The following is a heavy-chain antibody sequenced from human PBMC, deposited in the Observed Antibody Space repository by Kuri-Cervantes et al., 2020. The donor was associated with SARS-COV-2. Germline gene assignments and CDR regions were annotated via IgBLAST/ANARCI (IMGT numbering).Heavy chain of an antibody. D-gene: IGHD6-6*01. J-gene: IGHJ6*02. CDR2: INHSGST. V-gene: IGHV4-34*01. CDR3: ARAEAARLYYGMDV. Sequence: ESLKISCAVYGGSFSGYYWSWIRQPPGKGLEWIGEINHSGSTNYNPSLKSRVTISVDTSKNQFSLNLSSVTAADTAVHYCARAEAARLYYGMDVWGQGTTVTVSS. CDR1: GGSFSGYY.